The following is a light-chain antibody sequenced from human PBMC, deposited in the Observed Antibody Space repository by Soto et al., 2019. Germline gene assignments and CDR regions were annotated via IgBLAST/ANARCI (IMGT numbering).Light chain of an antibody. V-gene: IGKV3-20*01. Sequence: EIVLTQSPGTLSLSPGERATLSRRASQNVDSNYLAWYQQKPGQAPRIIIFGASGRATGIPDRFSGSGSGTDFTLTISRLEPEDFAVYYCQQYDNSPITFGQGTRLEI. CDR1: QNVDSNY. CDR2: GAS. J-gene: IGKJ5*01. CDR3: QQYDNSPIT.